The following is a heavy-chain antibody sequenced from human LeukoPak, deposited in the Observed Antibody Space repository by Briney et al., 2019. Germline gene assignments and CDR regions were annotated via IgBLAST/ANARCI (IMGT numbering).Heavy chain of an antibody. D-gene: IGHD4-17*01. CDR3: ARPLNDYAFDY. V-gene: IGHV1-2*02. J-gene: IGHJ4*02. CDR1: GYTFTGYN. Sequence: ASVKVSCKASGYTFTGYNMHWVRQAPGQGLEWMGWINPNNGGTIYAQKFRGRVTMTRDTSISTAYMELSSLRSDDTAVYYCARPLNDYAFDYWGQGTLVTVS. CDR2: INPNNGGT.